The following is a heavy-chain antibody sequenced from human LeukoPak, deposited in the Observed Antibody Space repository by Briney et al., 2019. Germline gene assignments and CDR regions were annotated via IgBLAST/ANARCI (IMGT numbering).Heavy chain of an antibody. CDR2: ISYDGTNT. Sequence: GGSLRLSCAASGITFSSYGMHWVRQSPGKGLEWVTVISYDGTNTYYADSVKGRFTISRDNSKNTLYLQMNSLRAEDTALYYWARDGGWSYGMPRYFDLWGRGTLVTVFS. V-gene: IGHV3-30*03. CDR1: GITFSSYG. J-gene: IGHJ2*01. D-gene: IGHD5-18*01. CDR3: ARDGGWSYGMPRYFDL.